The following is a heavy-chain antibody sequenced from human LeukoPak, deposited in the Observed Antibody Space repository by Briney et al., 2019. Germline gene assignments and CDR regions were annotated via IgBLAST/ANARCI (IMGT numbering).Heavy chain of an antibody. Sequence: PSETLSLTCTVFGGSLSSDSYYWGWMRQTPGKGPEWVGTIYYVGGAFYNPSLRSRVTISMDTSRNQFSLRLSSMTAADTAVYYCARGDGGKPMGFWGQGTLVGVSS. CDR2: IYYVGGA. CDR1: GGSLSSDSYY. J-gene: IGHJ4*02. D-gene: IGHD4-23*01. V-gene: IGHV4-39*07. CDR3: ARGDGGKPMGF.